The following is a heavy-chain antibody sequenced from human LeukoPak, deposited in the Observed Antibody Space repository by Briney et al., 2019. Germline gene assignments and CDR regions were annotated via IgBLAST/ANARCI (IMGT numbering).Heavy chain of an antibody. CDR2: ISGSGGST. CDR3: AKYATAMPRYYFDY. CDR1: GFTFSSYW. D-gene: IGHD5-18*01. Sequence: GGSLRLSCAASGFTFSSYWMHWVRQAPGKGLEWVSAISGSGGSTYYADSVKGRFTISRDNSKNTLYLQMNSLRAEDTAVYYCAKYATAMPRYYFDYWGQGTLVTVSS. V-gene: IGHV3-23*01. J-gene: IGHJ4*02.